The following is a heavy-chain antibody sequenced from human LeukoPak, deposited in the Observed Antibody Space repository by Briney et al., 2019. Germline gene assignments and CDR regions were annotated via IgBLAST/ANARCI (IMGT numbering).Heavy chain of an antibody. CDR3: AREGRVSGYDFDC. J-gene: IGHJ4*02. Sequence: GGSLRLSCAASGFTFSGYWMHWVRQAPGKGLVWVSRINSDGGSITYADSVKGRFTISRDNAKNTLYLQMNSLRVEDTAVYYCAREGRVSGYDFDCWGQGTLVTVSS. D-gene: IGHD5-12*01. V-gene: IGHV3-74*03. CDR2: INSDGGSI. CDR1: GFTFSGYW.